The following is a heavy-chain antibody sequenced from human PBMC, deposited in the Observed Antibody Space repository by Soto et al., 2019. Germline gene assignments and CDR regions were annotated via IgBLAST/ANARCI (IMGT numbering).Heavy chain of an antibody. CDR2: IYSGGST. J-gene: IGHJ4*02. V-gene: IGHV3-53*01. CDR3: ARATGYSYGTDFDY. CDR1: GFTVSSNY. D-gene: IGHD5-18*01. Sequence: GGSLRLSCAASGFTVSSNYMSWVRQAPGKGLEWVSVIYSGGSTYYADSVKGRFTISRDNSKNTLYLQMNSLRAEDTAVYYCARATGYSYGTDFDYWGQGTLVTVSS.